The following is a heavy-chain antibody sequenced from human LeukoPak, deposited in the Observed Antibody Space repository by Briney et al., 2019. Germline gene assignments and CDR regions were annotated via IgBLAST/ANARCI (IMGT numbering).Heavy chain of an antibody. CDR3: ARIRFRFLEWAPGMDV. Sequence: ASVKVSCKASGYTFTGYYMHWVRQAPGQGLEWMGWINPNSGGTNYAQKFQGRVTMTRDTSISTAYMELSRLRSDDTAVYYCARIRFRFLEWAPGMDVWGKGTTVTVSS. J-gene: IGHJ6*04. CDR1: GYTFTGYY. CDR2: INPNSGGT. D-gene: IGHD3-3*01. V-gene: IGHV1-2*02.